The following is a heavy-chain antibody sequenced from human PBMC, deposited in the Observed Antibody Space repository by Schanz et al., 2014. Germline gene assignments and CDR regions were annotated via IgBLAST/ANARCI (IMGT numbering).Heavy chain of an antibody. CDR2: ISTSSTTR. V-gene: IGHV3-11*04. D-gene: IGHD3-10*01. CDR3: ARGEFGRLFPTWFDP. CDR1: GFNFADYY. Sequence: QVQLLESGGGLFKPGGSLRLSCAGSGFNFADYYMTRIRQAPGKGLEWVSYISTSSTTRYYAASLRGRFTISRDDAKNSVYLQMNSLRDEDTAVYYCARGEFGRLFPTWFDPWGQGTLVTVSS. J-gene: IGHJ5*02.